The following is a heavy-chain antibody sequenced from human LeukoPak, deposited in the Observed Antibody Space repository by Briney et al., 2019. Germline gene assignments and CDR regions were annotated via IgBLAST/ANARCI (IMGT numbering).Heavy chain of an antibody. CDR1: GFTFSSYW. V-gene: IGHV3-7*01. J-gene: IGHJ4*02. CDR2: IKQDGSEK. D-gene: IGHD2-2*01. Sequence: GGSLRLSCAASGFTFSSYWMSWVRQAPGKGLEWVANIKQDGSEKYYVDSVKGRFTISRDNAKNSLYLQMNSLRAEDTAVYYCARDHCSSTSCHNVYWGQGTMVTVSS. CDR3: ARDHCSSTSCHNVY.